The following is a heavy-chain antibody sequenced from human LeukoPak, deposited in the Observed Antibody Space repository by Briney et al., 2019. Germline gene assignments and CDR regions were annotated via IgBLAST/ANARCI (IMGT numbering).Heavy chain of an antibody. CDR2: IEGNGNT. D-gene: IGHD5/OR15-5a*01. CDR3: ARSRSRNSIYAD. J-gene: IGHJ4*02. Sequence: GGSLRLSCAASGFSISDIYMSWVRQAPGKELEWVSVIEGNGNTRYADSVKGRFAISRDNSKNTVFLQMNSLRGEDTAVYFCARSRSRNSIYADWGQGAVVTVSS. V-gene: IGHV3-66*01. CDR1: GFSISDIY.